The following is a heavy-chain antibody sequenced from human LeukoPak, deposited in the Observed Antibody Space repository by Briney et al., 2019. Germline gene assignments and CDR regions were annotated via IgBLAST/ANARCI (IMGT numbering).Heavy chain of an antibody. J-gene: IGHJ2*01. Sequence: GGSLRLSCAASGLTFSAYSMNWVRQAPGKGPEWLSYIGRGTSGTHYADSVQGRFTISRDDDKNSLYLQMYSLRVEDTAIYYCAREHSYIYGSQYFDLWGRGALVTVSS. CDR2: IGRGTSGT. V-gene: IGHV3-48*01. D-gene: IGHD5-18*01. CDR1: GLTFSAYS. CDR3: AREHSYIYGSQYFDL.